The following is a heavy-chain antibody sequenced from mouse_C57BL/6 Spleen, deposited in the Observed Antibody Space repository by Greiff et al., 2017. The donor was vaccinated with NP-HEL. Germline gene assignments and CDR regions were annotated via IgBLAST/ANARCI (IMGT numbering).Heavy chain of an antibody. CDR2: IYPGSGST. CDR3: ASAARFLRSFAY. D-gene: IGHD6-1*01. V-gene: IGHV1-55*01. J-gene: IGHJ3*01. Sequence: QVQLQQPGAELVKPGASVKMSCKASGYTFTSYWITWVKQRPGQGLEWIGDIYPGSGSTNYNEKFKSKATLTVDTSSSTAYMQLSSLTSEDSAVYYSASAARFLRSFAYWGQGTLVTVSA. CDR1: GYTFTSYW.